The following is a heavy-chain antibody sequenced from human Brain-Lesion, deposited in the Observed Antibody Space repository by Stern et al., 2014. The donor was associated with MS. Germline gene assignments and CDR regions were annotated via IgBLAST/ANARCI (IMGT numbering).Heavy chain of an antibody. D-gene: IGHD2-2*01. CDR1: GGSISSGGYY. V-gene: IGHV4-61*02. J-gene: IGHJ6*02. CDR3: ARGRVVPGFQYYATDV. CDR2: IFNSGST. Sequence: VQLVESGPGLVKPSQTLSLSCTVSGGSISSGGYYWSWIRQPAGKGLEWIGRIFNSGSTSYNPSPKSRVTIPIDKSKNQFYLRRTSMTAADTAVYYCARGRVVPGFQYYATDVWGQGTTVIVSS.